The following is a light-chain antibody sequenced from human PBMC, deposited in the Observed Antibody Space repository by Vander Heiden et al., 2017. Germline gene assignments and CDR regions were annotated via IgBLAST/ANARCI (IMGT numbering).Light chain of an antibody. J-gene: IGKJ5*01. CDR1: QSVSSY. CDR2: GAS. V-gene: IGKV3-20*01. CDR3: QQYGSSAIT. Sequence: EIVLTQSPGALSLSPGERATLSCRASQSVSSYLAWYQQKPGQAPRLLIYGASSRATGIPDRFSGSGSGTDFTLTISRLEPEDFADYYCQQYGSSAITFGQGTLLETK.